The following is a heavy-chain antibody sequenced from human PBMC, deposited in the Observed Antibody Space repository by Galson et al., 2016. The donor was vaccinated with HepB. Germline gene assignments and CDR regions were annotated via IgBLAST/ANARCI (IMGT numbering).Heavy chain of an antibody. CDR3: AREYYGMDV. CDR1: GDSVSSDSAA. V-gene: IGHV6-1*01. J-gene: IGHJ6*02. CDR2: TYYRSKWDN. Sequence: CAISGDSVSSDSAAWNWIRQSPSRGLEWLGRTYYRSKWDNEYAVSVRSRMTTNPDTSKNQFSLQLNSVTPEDTAVYYCAREYYGMDVWGQGTTVTVSS.